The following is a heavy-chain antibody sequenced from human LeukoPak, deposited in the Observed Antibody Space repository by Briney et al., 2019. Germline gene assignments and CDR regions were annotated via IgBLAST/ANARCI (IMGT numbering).Heavy chain of an antibody. J-gene: IGHJ4*02. Sequence: SETLSLTCSVSGGSINDYYWNWIRQPAGKGLEWIGRFYSSGGTYYNPSLKSPVSISVDKSKNQFSLKLSSVTAADTAVYYCARKGPIAATGPDYWGQGTLVTVSS. D-gene: IGHD6-13*01. V-gene: IGHV4-4*07. CDR2: FYSSGGT. CDR3: ARKGPIAATGPDY. CDR1: GGSINDYY.